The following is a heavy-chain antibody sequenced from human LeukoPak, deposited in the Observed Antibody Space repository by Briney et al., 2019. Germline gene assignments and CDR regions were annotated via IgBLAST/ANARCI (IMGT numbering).Heavy chain of an antibody. J-gene: IGHJ5*02. CDR1: GFSFSTYS. D-gene: IGHD3-10*02. V-gene: IGHV3-48*04. CDR3: ARGLLFGTYP. CDR2: ISSSGSTI. Sequence: GGSLRLSCAASGFSFSTYSMNWVRQAPGKGLEWVSYISSSGSTIYYADSVKGRFTISRDNAKNSLYLQMNSLRAKDTAVYYCARGLLFGTYPWGQGTLVTVSS.